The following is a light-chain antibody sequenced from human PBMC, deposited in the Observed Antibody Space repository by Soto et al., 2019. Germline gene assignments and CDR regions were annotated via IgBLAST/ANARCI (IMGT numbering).Light chain of an antibody. CDR1: QSVANN. V-gene: IGKV3-15*01. CDR2: DAS. Sequence: DIVMTQSPDILSLSPGXRGTLSCRASQSVANNVAWYQQKPGQTPRLLIYDASTRATGIPARFSGSGSGTEFTLTISGLQSEDFAIYYCQQYNQWPPFTFGPGTKVETK. J-gene: IGKJ3*01. CDR3: QQYNQWPPFT.